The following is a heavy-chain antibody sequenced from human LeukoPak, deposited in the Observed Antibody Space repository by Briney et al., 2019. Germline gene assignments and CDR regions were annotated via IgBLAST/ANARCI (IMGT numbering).Heavy chain of an antibody. Sequence: VASVKVSCKASGFTFTSSAMQWVRQARGQRLEWIGWIVVGSGNTNYAQKFQGRVTITADKSTSTAYMDLSSLRSEDTAVYYCARGVTLTDWGQGTLVTVSS. D-gene: IGHD2-21*02. CDR2: IVVGSGNT. J-gene: IGHJ4*02. CDR3: ARGVTLTD. V-gene: IGHV1-58*02. CDR1: GFTFTSSA.